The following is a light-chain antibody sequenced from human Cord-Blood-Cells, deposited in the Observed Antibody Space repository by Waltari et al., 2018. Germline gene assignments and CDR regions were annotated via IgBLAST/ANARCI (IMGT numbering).Light chain of an antibody. J-gene: IGLJ2*01. CDR2: EGS. V-gene: IGLV2-23*01. Sequence: QSALTQPASVSGFPGTSITISCTGTSSVVGSYRLVSWYQQPPGKAPKLMIYEGSKLPSGVSNRFSGSKSGNTASLTISGLQAEDEADYYCCSYAGSSTLVFGGGTKLTVL. CDR1: SSVVGSYRL. CDR3: CSYAGSSTLV.